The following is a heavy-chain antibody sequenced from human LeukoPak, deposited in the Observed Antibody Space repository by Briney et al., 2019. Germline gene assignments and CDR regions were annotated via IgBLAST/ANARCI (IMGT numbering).Heavy chain of an antibody. J-gene: IGHJ4*02. Sequence: GESLKISCQDSGFTLTNYWIGWVRQMPGKGLEWMGIIHSTDSPAKYSPSFQGQVTISVDKSISTAYLQWRGLKASDTAMYYCAGARHGDFRWDYWGQGTLVTVSS. D-gene: IGHD4-17*01. CDR2: IHSTDSPA. CDR3: AGARHGDFRWDY. CDR1: GFTLTNYW. V-gene: IGHV5-51*01.